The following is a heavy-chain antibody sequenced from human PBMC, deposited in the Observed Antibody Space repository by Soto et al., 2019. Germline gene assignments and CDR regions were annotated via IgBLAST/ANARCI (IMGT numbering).Heavy chain of an antibody. CDR1: GYTFTSYD. Sequence: ASVKDSCKASGYTFTSYDINSVRQATGQGLEWMGWMNPNSGNTGYAQKFQGRVTMTRNTSISTAYMELSSLRSEDTAVYYCAGKGYDFWSGYYTNYYYYYMDVWGKGTTVTVSS. CDR3: AGKGYDFWSGYYTNYYYYYMDV. CDR2: MNPNSGNT. D-gene: IGHD3-3*01. V-gene: IGHV1-8*01. J-gene: IGHJ6*03.